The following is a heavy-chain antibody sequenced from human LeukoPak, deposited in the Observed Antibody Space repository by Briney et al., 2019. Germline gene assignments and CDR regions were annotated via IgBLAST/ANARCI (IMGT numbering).Heavy chain of an antibody. Sequence: QPGGSLRLFCAASGFTVSSNYMSWVRQAPGKGLEWVSVIYSGGSTYYADSVKGRFTISRDNFKNTLYLQMNSLRAEDTAVYYCARGLSIAAAGDAFDIWGQGTMVTVSS. CDR3: ARGLSIAAAGDAFDI. D-gene: IGHD6-13*01. V-gene: IGHV3-53*01. J-gene: IGHJ3*02. CDR1: GFTVSSNY. CDR2: IYSGGST.